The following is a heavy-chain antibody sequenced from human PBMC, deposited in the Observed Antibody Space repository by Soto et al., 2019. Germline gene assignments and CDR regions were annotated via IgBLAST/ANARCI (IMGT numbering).Heavy chain of an antibody. CDR1: GGTFSTYT. J-gene: IGHJ6*02. Sequence: QVQLVQSGAEVKKPGSSVKVSCKASGGTFSTYTINWVRQAPGQGLEWMGGIIPMFGTANYAQKFQGRVTITADESTITAHMELSSLRAEDTAVSSCARRYCISTSCHYYGMDVWGQGTTVTVSS. CDR2: IIPMFGTA. CDR3: ARRYCISTSCHYYGMDV. D-gene: IGHD2-2*01. V-gene: IGHV1-69*12.